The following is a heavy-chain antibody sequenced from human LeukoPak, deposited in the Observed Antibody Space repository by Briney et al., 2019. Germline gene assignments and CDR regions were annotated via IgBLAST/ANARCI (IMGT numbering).Heavy chain of an antibody. CDR2: INPSGSST. Sequence: ASVKVSCKASGYSFTSHYMHWVRQAPGQGLEWLGLINPSGSSTLYAEKFQGRVTMTRDMSTTTDYMELSSLRSEDTAVYYCARDNSVGDIAWWFDPWGQGTLVTVSS. CDR1: GYSFTSHY. CDR3: ARDNSVGDIAWWFDP. D-gene: IGHD3-16*02. V-gene: IGHV1-46*01. J-gene: IGHJ5*02.